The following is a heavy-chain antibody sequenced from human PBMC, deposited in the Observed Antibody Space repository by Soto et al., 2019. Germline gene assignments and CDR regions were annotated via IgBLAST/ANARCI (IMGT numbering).Heavy chain of an antibody. J-gene: IGHJ4*02. Sequence: EVQLLESGGGLVQPGGSLRLSCAASGFTFSNYAMSWVRQAPGKGLEWVSAISGGGGTTYYAGSVKGRFTISRDNSKNTLFLQMNSLRAEDTAVYYCAKFFVETGESSGWPWSFHYWGQGNPGHRLL. CDR2: ISGGGGTT. CDR3: AKFFVETGESSGWPWSFHY. CDR1: GFTFSNYA. V-gene: IGHV3-23*01. D-gene: IGHD6-25*01.